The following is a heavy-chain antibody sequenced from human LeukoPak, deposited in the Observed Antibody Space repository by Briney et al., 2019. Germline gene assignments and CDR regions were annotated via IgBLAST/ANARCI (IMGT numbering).Heavy chain of an antibody. J-gene: IGHJ5*02. CDR1: VGSISRAGYC. CDR2: IYHSGST. Sequence: PSQTLSLTCVVSVGSISRAGYCSGCIRHPPGKGLEWLGYIYHSGSTYYNPSLKSRVTISVDRSKNQFSLKLSSVTAAATAVYYCARGSTDYDFWSGYYEGRNWFDPWGQGTLVTVSS. V-gene: IGHV4-30-2*01. CDR3: ARGSTDYDFWSGYYEGRNWFDP. D-gene: IGHD3-3*01.